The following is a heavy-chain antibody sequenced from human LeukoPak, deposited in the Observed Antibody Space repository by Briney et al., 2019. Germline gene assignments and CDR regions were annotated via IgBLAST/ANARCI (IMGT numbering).Heavy chain of an antibody. Sequence: GGSLRLSCAASGFTFSDYWMHWVRQVPGKGLVWVSYTNTDGSTTTYADSVKGRFTISRDNAKKAVYLQMNSLRVEDTAVYYCARVSSGSSSSGNFDYWGQGTLVTVSS. CDR1: GFTFSDYW. J-gene: IGHJ4*02. CDR3: ARVSSGSSSSGNFDY. D-gene: IGHD1-26*01. V-gene: IGHV3-74*01. CDR2: TNTDGSTT.